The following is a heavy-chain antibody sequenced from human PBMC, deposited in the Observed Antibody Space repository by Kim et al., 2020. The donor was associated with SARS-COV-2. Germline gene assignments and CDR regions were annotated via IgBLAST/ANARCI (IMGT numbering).Heavy chain of an antibody. CDR3: ARRYGGDWYFDL. CDR1: GGSISSYY. CDR2: IYYSGST. J-gene: IGHJ2*01. Sequence: SETLSLTCTVSGGSISSYYWSWIRQPPGKGLEWIGYIYYSGSTNYNPSLKSRVTISVDTSKNQFSLKLSSVTAADTAVYYCARRYGGDWYFDLWGRGTLVTVSS. D-gene: IGHD4-17*01. V-gene: IGHV4-59*01.